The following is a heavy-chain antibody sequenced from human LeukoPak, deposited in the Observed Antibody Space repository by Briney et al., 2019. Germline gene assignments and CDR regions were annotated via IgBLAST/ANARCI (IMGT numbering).Heavy chain of an antibody. V-gene: IGHV3-64*01. J-gene: IGHJ6*03. Sequence: GGSLRLSCAASGFSFSSYAIHWVRQTPGEGLQYVSAISSNGGSTYYANSVKGRFTISRDNSKNTLYLKMGSLRAEDMAVYYCARDGAYCGGDCKYYYYMDVWGKGTTVTVSS. CDR1: GFSFSSYA. CDR2: ISSNGGST. D-gene: IGHD2-21*02. CDR3: ARDGAYCGGDCKYYYYMDV.